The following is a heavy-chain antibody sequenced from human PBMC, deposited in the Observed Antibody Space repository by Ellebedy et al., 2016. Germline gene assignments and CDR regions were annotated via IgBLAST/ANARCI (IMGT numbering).Heavy chain of an antibody. CDR3: ARDRQWREGYDYYYYGMDV. D-gene: IGHD6-19*01. J-gene: IGHJ6*02. V-gene: IGHV1-18*01. CDR1: GYTFTSYG. CDR2: ISAYNGNT. Sequence: ASVKVSCKASGYTFTSYGISWVRQAPGQGLEWMGWISAYNGNTNYAQKLQGRVTMTTDTSTSTAYMELRSLRSDDTAVYYCARDRQWREGYDYYYYGMDVWGQGTTVTVSS.